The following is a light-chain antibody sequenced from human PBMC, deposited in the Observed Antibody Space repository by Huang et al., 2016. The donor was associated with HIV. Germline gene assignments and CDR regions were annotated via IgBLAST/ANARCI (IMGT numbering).Light chain of an antibody. V-gene: IGKV3-15*01. CDR3: QQFKNWPPRFT. CDR1: QNIGDN. CDR2: VAS. J-gene: IGKJ3*01. Sequence: EIVMTQSPATLSVSPGEKATLSCRASQNIGDNLNWYQHKPGQAPRLLISVASTRATGIPPRFSGSRSGTEFTLTISGLESEDFAVYYCQQFKNWPPRFTFGPGTTVDVK.